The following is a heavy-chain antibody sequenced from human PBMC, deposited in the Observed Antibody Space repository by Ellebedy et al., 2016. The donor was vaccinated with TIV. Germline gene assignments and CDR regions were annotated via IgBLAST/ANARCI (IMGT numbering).Heavy chain of an antibody. CDR2: IYSDGNT. CDR3: ARAGEYCDFPQNCYAMDV. J-gene: IGHJ6*02. CDR1: GFAVSSNY. Sequence: GESLKISCAASGFAVSSNYMTWVRQAPGRGLEWVSLIYSDGNTNYADSVRGRFTISIDSSKNTLDLQMNSLRAEDTAVYYCARAGEYCDFPQNCYAMDVWGQGTTVTVSS. V-gene: IGHV3-66*01. D-gene: IGHD2/OR15-2a*01.